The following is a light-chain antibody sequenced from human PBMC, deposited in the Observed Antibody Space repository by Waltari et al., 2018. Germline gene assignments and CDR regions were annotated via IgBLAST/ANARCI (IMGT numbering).Light chain of an antibody. CDR1: NIGSNT. CDR3: QVWESGGELRV. Sequence: SSVLTQPPSVSVAPGQTASITCGGANIGSNTVHWYQQKPGQSPLLVIYYDSDRPSGIPERFSGSNSGNTATLTISRVEAGDEADYCCQVWESGGELRVFGGGTKLTVL. V-gene: IGLV3-21*01. CDR2: YDS. J-gene: IGLJ3*02.